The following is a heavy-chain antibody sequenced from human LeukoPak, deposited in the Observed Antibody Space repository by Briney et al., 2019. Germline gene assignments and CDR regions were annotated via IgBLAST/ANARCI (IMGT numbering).Heavy chain of an antibody. J-gene: IGHJ4*02. CDR2: IYYSGST. Sequence: SETLSLTCTVSGGSISSYNWGWIRQPPGKGLEWIGSIYYSGSTYYNPSLKSRVTISVDTSKNQFSLKLSSVTAADTAVYYCARRIAVAGDFDYWGQGTLVTVSS. D-gene: IGHD6-19*01. CDR3: ARRIAVAGDFDY. CDR1: GGSISSYN. V-gene: IGHV4-39*01.